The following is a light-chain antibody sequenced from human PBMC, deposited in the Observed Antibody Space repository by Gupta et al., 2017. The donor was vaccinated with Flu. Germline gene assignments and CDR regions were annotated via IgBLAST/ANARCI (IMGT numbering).Light chain of an antibody. CDR2: WAS. CDR1: QSVVYSANSNPY. V-gene: IGKV4-1*01. CDR3: QQYSTIPFT. Sequence: DIVITQSPDSLAVSLGERATINCKSSQSVVYSANSNPYLAWFQQKPGRPPKLLIYWASTRVSGVPDRCSGSGSGTDFTLTISSLQAEDVAVYFCQQYSTIPFTFGPGTKVDIK. J-gene: IGKJ3*01.